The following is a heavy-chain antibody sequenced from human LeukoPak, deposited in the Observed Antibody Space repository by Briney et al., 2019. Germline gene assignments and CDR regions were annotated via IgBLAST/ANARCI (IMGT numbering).Heavy chain of an antibody. J-gene: IGHJ4*02. CDR1: GYTFTSYD. CDR2: MNPNSGNT. Sequence: ASVKVSCKASGYTFTSYDINWVRQATGQGLEWMGWMNPNSGNTGYAQKFQGRVTMTRNTSISTAYMELSSLRSEDTAVYYCARARGGRRYSYGLYYFDYWGQGTLVTVSS. V-gene: IGHV1-8*01. CDR3: ARARGGRRYSYGLYYFDY. D-gene: IGHD5-18*01.